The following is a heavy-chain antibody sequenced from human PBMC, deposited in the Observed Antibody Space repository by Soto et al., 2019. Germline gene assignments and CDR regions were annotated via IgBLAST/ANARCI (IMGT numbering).Heavy chain of an antibody. CDR1: GFTFSSYA. Sequence: GGSLRLSCAASGFTFSSYAMSWVRQAPGKGLEWVSAISGSGGSTYYADSVKGRFTTFRDNAKNTLYLQLNSLTAEDTAVYYCAKVATGSYDWFDPWGQGTLVTVSS. CDR2: ISGSGGST. J-gene: IGHJ5*02. D-gene: IGHD1-26*01. CDR3: AKVATGSYDWFDP. V-gene: IGHV3-23*01.